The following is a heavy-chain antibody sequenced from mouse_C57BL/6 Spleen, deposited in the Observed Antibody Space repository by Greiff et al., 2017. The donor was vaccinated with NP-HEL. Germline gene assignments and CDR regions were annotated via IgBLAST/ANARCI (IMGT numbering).Heavy chain of an antibody. CDR2: ISGGGGNT. J-gene: IGHJ1*03. CDR3: ARHPGYFDV. V-gene: IGHV5-9*01. Sequence: EVMLVESGGGLVKPGGSLKLSCAASGFTFSSYTMSWVRQTPEKRLEWVATISGGGGNTYYPDSVKGRFTISRDNAKNTLYLQMSSLRSEDTALYYCARHPGYFDVWGTGTTVTVSS. CDR1: GFTFSSYT.